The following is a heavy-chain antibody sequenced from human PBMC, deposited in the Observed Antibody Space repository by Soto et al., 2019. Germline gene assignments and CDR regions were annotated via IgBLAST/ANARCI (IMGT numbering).Heavy chain of an antibody. Sequence: QVQLQESGPGLVKPSETLSLTCTVSGGSISSYYWSWIRQPPGKGLEWIGYIYYSGRTNYNPSLKSRVTVSVDTSKIQFSLKLSSVTAADTAVYYCARDLYYYDSNGYFDLWGRGTLVTVSS. J-gene: IGHJ2*01. CDR2: IYYSGRT. V-gene: IGHV4-59*01. CDR1: GGSISSYY. CDR3: ARDLYYYDSNGYFDL. D-gene: IGHD3-22*01.